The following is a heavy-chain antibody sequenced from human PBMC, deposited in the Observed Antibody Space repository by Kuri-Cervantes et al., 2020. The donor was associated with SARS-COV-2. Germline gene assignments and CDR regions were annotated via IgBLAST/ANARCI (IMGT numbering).Heavy chain of an antibody. V-gene: IGHV1-18*01. Sequence: ASVKVSCKASGYTFTSYGISWVRQAPGQGLEWMGWISAYNGNTNYAQKLQGRVTMTTDTSTSTAYMELRSLRSDDTAVYYCARGSGSRLLWFGELWLDYWGQGTLVTVSS. D-gene: IGHD3-10*01. CDR2: ISAYNGNT. J-gene: IGHJ4*02. CDR3: ARGSGSRLLWFGELWLDY. CDR1: GYTFTSYG.